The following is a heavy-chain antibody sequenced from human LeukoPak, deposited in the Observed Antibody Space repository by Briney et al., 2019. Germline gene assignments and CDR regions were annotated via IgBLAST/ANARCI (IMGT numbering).Heavy chain of an antibody. CDR1: GVSISIYY. CDR2: ISYSGGT. Sequence: LQTPSLTCTVSGVSISIYYCSCVRHPPGEGHEWIVGISYSGGTNYTPSLKSRVTISVETSTNQFSLKLSSVTAADTAAYYCGRVKDTAMAPAGYDYGMDVWGQGTTVTVSS. CDR3: GRVKDTAMAPAGYDYGMDV. J-gene: IGHJ6*01. D-gene: IGHD5-18*01. V-gene: IGHV4-59*01.